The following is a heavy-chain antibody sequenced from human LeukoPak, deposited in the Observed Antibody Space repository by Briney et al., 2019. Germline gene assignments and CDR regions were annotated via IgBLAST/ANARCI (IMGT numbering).Heavy chain of an antibody. D-gene: IGHD3-22*01. CDR1: GFTFSSYA. Sequence: GRSLRLSCAASGFTFSSYAMHWVRQAPGKGLEWVAGISYDGSNKYYADSVKGRFTISRDNSKNTLYLQMNSLRAEDTAVYYCARGELWGITMIVVAPDYWGQGTLVTVSS. V-gene: IGHV3-30-3*01. CDR3: ARGELWGITMIVVAPDY. CDR2: ISYDGSNK. J-gene: IGHJ4*02.